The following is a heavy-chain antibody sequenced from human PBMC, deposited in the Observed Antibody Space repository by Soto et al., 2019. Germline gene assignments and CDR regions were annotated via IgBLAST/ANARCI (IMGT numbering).Heavy chain of an antibody. CDR2: IYWDDDK. V-gene: IGHV2-5*02. J-gene: IGHJ4*02. CDR3: AHRRSYCSGGSCYAGFDY. Sequence: QITLKESGPTLVKPTQTLTLTCTFSGFSLSTSGVGVGWIRQPPGQALEWLALIYWDDDKRYSPSLKSRLTITKDTSKNQVVLTMTNMYPVDTATYYCAHRRSYCSGGSCYAGFDYWGQGTLVTVSS. D-gene: IGHD2-15*01. CDR1: GFSLSTSGVG.